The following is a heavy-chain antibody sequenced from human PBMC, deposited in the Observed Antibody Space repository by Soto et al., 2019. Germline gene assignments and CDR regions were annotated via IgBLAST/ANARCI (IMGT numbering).Heavy chain of an antibody. Sequence: SETLSLTCTVSGGSISSGGYYWSWIRQHPGKGLEWIGYIYYSGSTYYNPSLKSRVTISVDTSKNQFSLKLSSVTAADTAVYYCARVEYSSSSFYFDYWGQGTLVTVSS. CDR3: ARVEYSSSSFYFDY. D-gene: IGHD6-6*01. J-gene: IGHJ4*02. CDR1: GGSISSGGYY. CDR2: IYYSGST. V-gene: IGHV4-31*03.